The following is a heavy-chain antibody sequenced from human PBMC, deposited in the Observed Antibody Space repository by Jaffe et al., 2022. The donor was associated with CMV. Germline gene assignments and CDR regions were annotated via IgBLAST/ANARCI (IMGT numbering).Heavy chain of an antibody. D-gene: IGHD5-18*01. CDR3: ARHISGYSYDYPRGYFDY. J-gene: IGHJ4*02. Sequence: QLQLQESGPGLVKPSETLSLTCTVSGGSISSSSYYWGWIRQPPGKGLEWIGSIYYSGSTYYNPSLKSRVTISVDTSKNQFSLKLSSVTAADTAVYYCARHISGYSYDYPRGYFDYWGQGTLVTVSS. V-gene: IGHV4-39*01. CDR2: IYYSGST. CDR1: GGSISSSSYY.